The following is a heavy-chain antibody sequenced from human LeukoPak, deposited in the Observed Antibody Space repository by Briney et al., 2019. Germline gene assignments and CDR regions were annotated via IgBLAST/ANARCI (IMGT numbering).Heavy chain of an antibody. Sequence: SETLSLTCAVSGGSISDYYWSWIRQPPGKGLEWIGCIYYSGSTTYNPSLKSRVAMSVDTSKNQFSLKLSSVTAADTAVYYCARGDFCSSTSCYLRPMDVWGKGTTVTVSS. CDR2: IYYSGST. V-gene: IGHV4-59*01. CDR1: GGSISDYY. CDR3: ARGDFCSSTSCYLRPMDV. J-gene: IGHJ6*03. D-gene: IGHD2-2*01.